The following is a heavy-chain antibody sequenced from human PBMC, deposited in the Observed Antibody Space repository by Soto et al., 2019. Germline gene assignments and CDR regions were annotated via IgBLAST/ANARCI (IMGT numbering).Heavy chain of an antibody. CDR3: ARDPTTVTPYFDY. V-gene: IGHV3-30-3*01. J-gene: IGHJ4*02. D-gene: IGHD4-17*01. Sequence: LRLSCAASGFTSSSYAMHWVRQAPGKGLEWVAVISYDGSNKYYADSVKGRFTISRDNSKNTLYLQMNSLRAEDTAVYYCARDPTTVTPYFDYWGQGTLVTVSS. CDR2: ISYDGSNK. CDR1: GFTSSSYA.